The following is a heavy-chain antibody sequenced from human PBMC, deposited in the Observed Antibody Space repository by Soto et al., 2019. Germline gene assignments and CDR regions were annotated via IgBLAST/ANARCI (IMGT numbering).Heavy chain of an antibody. D-gene: IGHD1-26*01. CDR2: IIPILGIA. J-gene: IGHJ6*02. CDR3: AREIVGANQGV. CDR1: GGTFSSYT. Sequence: QVQLVQSGADVKKPGSSVKVSCKASGGTFSSYTISWVRQAPGQGLEWMGRIIPILGIANNAQKFQGRVTITADKPTSTAYMELSSLRSEDTAVYYYAREIVGANQGVWGQGTTVTVSS. V-gene: IGHV1-69*02.